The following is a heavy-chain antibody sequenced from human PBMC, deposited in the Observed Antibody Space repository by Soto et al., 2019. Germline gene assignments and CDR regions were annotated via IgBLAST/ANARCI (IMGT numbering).Heavy chain of an antibody. D-gene: IGHD6-19*01. Sequence: GGSLRLSCAASGFTFSSYSMNWVRQAPGKGLEWVSSISSSSSYIYYADSVKGRFTISRDNAKNSLYLQMNSLRAEDTAVYYCARGIAVASTGTYYYYYGMDVWGQGTTVTVSS. J-gene: IGHJ6*02. CDR2: ISSSSSYI. CDR1: GFTFSSYS. V-gene: IGHV3-21*01. CDR3: ARGIAVASTGTYYYYYGMDV.